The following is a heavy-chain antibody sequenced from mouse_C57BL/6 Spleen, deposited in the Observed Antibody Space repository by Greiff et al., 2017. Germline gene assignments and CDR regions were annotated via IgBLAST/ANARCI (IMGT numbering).Heavy chain of an antibody. Sequence: QVQLQQPGAELVKPGASVKLSCKASGYTFTSYWMHWVKQRPGQGLEWIGMIHPKSGSTNYNEKFKSKATLTADKSSSTAYMQLSSLTSEDSAVYYCARQGYYGTFDYWGQGTTLTVSA. CDR2: IHPKSGST. CDR1: GYTFTSYW. J-gene: IGHJ2*01. D-gene: IGHD1-1*01. V-gene: IGHV1-64*01. CDR3: ARQGYYGTFDY.